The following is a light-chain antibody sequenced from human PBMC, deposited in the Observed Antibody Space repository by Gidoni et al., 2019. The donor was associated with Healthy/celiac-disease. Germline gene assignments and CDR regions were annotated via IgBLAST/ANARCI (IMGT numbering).Light chain of an antibody. Sequence: DIVMTQSPLSLPVTPGEPASISCRSSQSLLHSNGYNYLDWYLQKPGQSPQLLIYWGSNRASGVPDRFSGSGSGTEFTLKISRVEAEDVGVYYCMQALQTPFTFXPXTKVDIK. CDR1: QSLLHSNGYNY. V-gene: IGKV2-28*01. J-gene: IGKJ3*01. CDR3: MQALQTPFT. CDR2: WGS.